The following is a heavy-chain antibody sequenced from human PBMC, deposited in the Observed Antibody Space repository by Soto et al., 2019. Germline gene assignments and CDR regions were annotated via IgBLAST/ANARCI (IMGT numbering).Heavy chain of an antibody. J-gene: IGHJ2*01. D-gene: IGHD1-26*01. V-gene: IGHV3-30*18. CDR2: ISYDGSNK. CDR3: AKDGGTYYHTSSWYFDL. CDR1: GFTFSSYG. Sequence: QVQLVESGGGVVQPGRSLRLSCAASGFTFSSYGMHWVRQAPGKGLEWVAVISYDGSNKYYADSVKGRFTISRDNYKNTLYLQMNSLRTEDTAVHYCAKDGGTYYHTSSWYFDLWGRGTLVTVSS.